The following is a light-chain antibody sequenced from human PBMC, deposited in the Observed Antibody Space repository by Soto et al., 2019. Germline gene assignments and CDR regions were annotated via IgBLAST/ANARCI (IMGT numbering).Light chain of an antibody. Sequence: DIQMTQSPSTPSASVGYRFTITCRASQSISSWLAWYQQKPGKAPKLLIYHASNLQSGVPSRFSVSGSGTEFTLTISSMQPDDLATDYCPQYNSYSFGQGTKVDIK. CDR3: PQYNSYS. CDR2: HAS. V-gene: IGKV1-5*01. J-gene: IGKJ1*01. CDR1: QSISSW.